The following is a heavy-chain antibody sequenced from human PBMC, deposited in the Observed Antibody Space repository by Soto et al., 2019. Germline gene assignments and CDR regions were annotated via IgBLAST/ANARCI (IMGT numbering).Heavy chain of an antibody. V-gene: IGHV3-7*03. CDR2: IRQDGSET. J-gene: IGHJ4*02. CDR3: AREPTNYDIGGGSVAFDY. D-gene: IGHD3-9*01. Sequence: GGSLRLSCAASGFTFSSYWMSWVRQAPGKGLEWVASIRQDGSETYYVDSVKGRFTISRDNARNSLFLQMNSLRAEDTAVYYCAREPTNYDIGGGSVAFDYWGQGTLVTVSS. CDR1: GFTFSSYW.